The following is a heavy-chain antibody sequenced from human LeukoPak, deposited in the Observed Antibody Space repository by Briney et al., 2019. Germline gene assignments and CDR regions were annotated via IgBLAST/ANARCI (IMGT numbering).Heavy chain of an antibody. Sequence: PSETLSLTCTVSGGSISSSYWSWLRQSPGKGLEWIGYIHHSGNTNSSPPLKSRVTISVDTPNNQFSLKLNSVTAADTAVYYCARGGYYDISGLDCWGQGTLVTVSS. D-gene: IGHD3-22*01. V-gene: IGHV4-59*01. CDR2: IHHSGNT. J-gene: IGHJ4*02. CDR3: ARGGYYDISGLDC. CDR1: GGSISSSY.